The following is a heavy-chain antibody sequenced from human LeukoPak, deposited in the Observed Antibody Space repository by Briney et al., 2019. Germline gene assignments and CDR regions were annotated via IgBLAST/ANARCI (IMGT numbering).Heavy chain of an antibody. Sequence: SETLSLTCAVYGGLFNGHYWTWIRQSPEKGLAWIGEINHAEITHLNPSLKNRVTLSVDASMNQCSLKLRSVSAADTAVYYCAWAGLQLSGWLREYFYDSWGQGILVTVSS. CDR1: GGLFNGHY. CDR3: AWAGLQLSGWLREYFYDS. CDR2: INHAEIT. D-gene: IGHD3-16*02. V-gene: IGHV4-34*01. J-gene: IGHJ4*02.